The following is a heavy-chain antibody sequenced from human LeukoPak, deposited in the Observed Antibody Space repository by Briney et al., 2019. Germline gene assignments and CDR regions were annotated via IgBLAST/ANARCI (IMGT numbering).Heavy chain of an antibody. Sequence: ASVKVSCKASGYTLNGYYMQWVRQAPGQGLEWMGWINPNSGGTNYAQKFQGRVTMTRDTSISTAYMGLSRLRSDDTAVYYCARVYYDYVWGTLGYYYYLDVWGKGTTVTVSS. CDR1: GYTLNGYY. V-gene: IGHV1-2*02. D-gene: IGHD3-16*01. J-gene: IGHJ6*03. CDR3: ARVYYDYVWGTLGYYYYLDV. CDR2: INPNSGGT.